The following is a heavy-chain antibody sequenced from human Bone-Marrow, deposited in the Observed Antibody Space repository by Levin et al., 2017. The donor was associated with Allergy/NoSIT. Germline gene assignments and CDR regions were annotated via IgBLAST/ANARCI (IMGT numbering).Heavy chain of an antibody. D-gene: IGHD3-10*01. Sequence: GESLKISCAASGFTFRNYAMSWVRQAPGKGLEWVSSINGNDGRTYYADSVKGRFTISRDNSKNTLYLQMNSLRAEDSALYYCAKPPRGDFDYWGQGTLVTVSS. CDR3: AKPPRGDFDY. CDR1: GFTFRNYA. J-gene: IGHJ4*02. CDR2: INGNDGRT. V-gene: IGHV3-23*01.